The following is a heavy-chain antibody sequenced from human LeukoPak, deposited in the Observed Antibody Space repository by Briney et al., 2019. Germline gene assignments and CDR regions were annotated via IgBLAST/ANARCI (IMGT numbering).Heavy chain of an antibody. Sequence: PGGSLRLSCAASGFTFSSYEMNWVRQAAGKGLEWVSYISSSGSTIYYADSVKGRFTISRDNAKNSLYLQMNSLRAEDTAVYYCARDSYYDILTGYSRFDYWGQGTLVTVSS. CDR2: ISSSGSTI. V-gene: IGHV3-48*03. CDR3: ARDSYYDILTGYSRFDY. CDR1: GFTFSSYE. D-gene: IGHD3-9*01. J-gene: IGHJ4*02.